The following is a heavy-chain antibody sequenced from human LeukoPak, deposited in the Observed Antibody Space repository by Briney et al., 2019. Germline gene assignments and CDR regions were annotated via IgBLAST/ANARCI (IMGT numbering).Heavy chain of an antibody. D-gene: IGHD6-6*01. J-gene: IGHJ4*02. Sequence: SETLSLTCTVSGGSISSDYWSWIRQPPGKGLEWIGYIYYSGSTNYNPSLKSRVTISVDTSKNQFSLKLSSVTAADTAVYYCATGARYYFDYWGQGTLVTVSS. CDR3: ATGARYYFDY. CDR2: IYYSGST. CDR1: GGSISSDY. V-gene: IGHV4-59*01.